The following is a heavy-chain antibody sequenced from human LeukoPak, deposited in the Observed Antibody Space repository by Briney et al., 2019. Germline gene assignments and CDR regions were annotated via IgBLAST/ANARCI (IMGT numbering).Heavy chain of an antibody. V-gene: IGHV3-49*03. J-gene: IGHJ4*02. CDR1: GFTFGDYA. Sequence: GGSLRLSCTASGFTFGDYAMSWFRQAPGKGLEWVGFIRSKAYGGTTEYAASVKGRFTISRDDSKSIAYLQMNSLKTEDTAVYYCTRHARTQLWLGIDYWGQGTLVTVSS. D-gene: IGHD5-18*01. CDR2: IRSKAYGGTT. CDR3: TRHARTQLWLGIDY.